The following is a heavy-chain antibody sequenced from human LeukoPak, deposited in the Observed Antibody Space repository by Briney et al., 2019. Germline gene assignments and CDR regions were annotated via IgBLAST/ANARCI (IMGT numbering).Heavy chain of an antibody. Sequence: SVKVSCKASGGTFSSYAISWVRQAPGQGLEWMGGIIPIFGTANYAQKFQGRVTITADESTSTAYMELSSLRSEDTAVYYCAREPEPPDPRYGMDVWGQGTTVTVCS. J-gene: IGHJ6*02. CDR3: AREPEPPDPRYGMDV. CDR1: GGTFSSYA. D-gene: IGHD1-14*01. V-gene: IGHV1-69*13. CDR2: IIPIFGTA.